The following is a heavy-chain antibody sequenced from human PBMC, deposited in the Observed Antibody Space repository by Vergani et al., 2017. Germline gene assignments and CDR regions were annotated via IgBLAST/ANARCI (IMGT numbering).Heavy chain of an antibody. D-gene: IGHD7-27*01. CDR1: GYTFTSYY. CDR3: ARVLTGDGGWFDP. Sequence: QVQLVQSGAEVKKPGASVKVSCKASGYTFTSYYMHWVRQAPGQGLEWMGIINPSGGSTSYAQKFQGRVTITRDTSTSTVYMELSSLRSEDTAVYYCARVLTGDGGWFDPWGQGTLVTVSS. V-gene: IGHV1-46*01. CDR2: INPSGGST. J-gene: IGHJ5*02.